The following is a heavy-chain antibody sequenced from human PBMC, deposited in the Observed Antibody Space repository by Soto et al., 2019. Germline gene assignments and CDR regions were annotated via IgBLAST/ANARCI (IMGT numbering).Heavy chain of an antibody. CDR1: GYSFTTYW. CDR2: IYPGDSDT. V-gene: IGHV5-51*01. D-gene: IGHD3-9*01. J-gene: IGHJ3*02. Sequence: EVQLVQSGAEVKKPGESLKISCKGSGYSFTTYWIGWVRQMPGKGLEWMGIIYPGDSDTRNSPSFQGQVTISADKSISTACLQWSSLKASDTAMYYCARQVYNYDILAPHAFDIWGQGTMVTVSS. CDR3: ARQVYNYDILAPHAFDI.